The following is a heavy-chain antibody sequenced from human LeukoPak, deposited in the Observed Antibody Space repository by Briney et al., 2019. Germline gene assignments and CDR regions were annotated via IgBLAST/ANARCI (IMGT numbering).Heavy chain of an antibody. CDR2: IRYDGSNK. CDR1: GFTFSSYG. CDR3: AKDGRNTAILYYYYYYMDV. Sequence: GGSLRLSCAASGFTFSSYGMHWVRQAPGKGLEWVAFIRYDGSNKYYADSVKGRSTISRDNSKNTLYLQMNSLRAEDTAVYYCAKDGRNTAILYYYYYYMDVWGKGTTVTVSS. J-gene: IGHJ6*03. D-gene: IGHD5-18*01. V-gene: IGHV3-30*02.